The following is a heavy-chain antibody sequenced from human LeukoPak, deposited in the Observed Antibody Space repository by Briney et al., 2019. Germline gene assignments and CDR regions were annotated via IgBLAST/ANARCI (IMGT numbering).Heavy chain of an antibody. CDR1: GGSISSYY. V-gene: IGHV4-59*01. Sequence: SETLSLTCTVSGGSISSYYWSWIRQPPGKGLEWIGYIYYSGSTNYNPSLKSRVTISVDTSKNQFSLKLSSVTAADTAVYYCARTYYDFWSGYYRDYYYYYYMDVRGKGTTVTVSS. J-gene: IGHJ6*03. CDR2: IYYSGST. D-gene: IGHD3-3*01. CDR3: ARTYYDFWSGYYRDYYYYYYMDV.